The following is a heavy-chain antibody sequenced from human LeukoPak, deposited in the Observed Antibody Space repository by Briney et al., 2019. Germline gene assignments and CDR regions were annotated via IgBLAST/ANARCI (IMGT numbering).Heavy chain of an antibody. J-gene: IGHJ5*02. CDR3: ARDLNVVVAATLNNWFDP. V-gene: IGHV3-30-3*01. CDR1: GFTFSSYA. Sequence: GGSLRLSRAASGFTFSSYAMHWVRQAPGKGLEWVAVISYDGSNKYYADSVKGRFTISRDNSKNTLYLQMNSLRAEDTAVYYCARDLNVVVAATLNNWFDPWGQGTLVTVSS. D-gene: IGHD2-15*01. CDR2: ISYDGSNK.